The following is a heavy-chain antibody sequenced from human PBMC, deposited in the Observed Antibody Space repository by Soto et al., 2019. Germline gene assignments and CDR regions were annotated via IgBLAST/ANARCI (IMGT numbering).Heavy chain of an antibody. V-gene: IGHV4-39*01. CDR3: ARQRGYSYVYYYYYYMDV. J-gene: IGHJ6*03. D-gene: IGHD5-18*01. CDR2: IYYSGST. CDR1: GGSISSSSYY. Sequence: SETLSLTCTVSGGSISSSSYYWGWIRQPPGKGLEWIGSIYYSGSTYYNPSLKSRVTISVDTSKNQFSLKLSSVTAADTAVYYCARQRGYSYVYYYYYYMDVWGKGTTVTVSS.